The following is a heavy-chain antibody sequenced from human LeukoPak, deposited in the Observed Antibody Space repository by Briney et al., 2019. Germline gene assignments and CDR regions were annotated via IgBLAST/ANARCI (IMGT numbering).Heavy chain of an antibody. CDR3: ARGRGYGDYHYYFDY. J-gene: IGHJ4*02. V-gene: IGHV4-4*07. CDR1: GGSISSFY. D-gene: IGHD4-17*01. Sequence: SETLSLTCTVSGGSISSFYWSWIRQPAGKGLEWIGRIYTSGSTNYNPSLKSRVTMSVDTSKNQFSLKLTSVTAADTAMYYCARGRGYGDYHYYFDYWGQGTLGIVSS. CDR2: IYTSGST.